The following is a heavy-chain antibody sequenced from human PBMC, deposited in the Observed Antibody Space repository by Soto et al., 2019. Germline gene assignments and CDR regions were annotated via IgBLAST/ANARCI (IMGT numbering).Heavy chain of an antibody. CDR1: GFTFSNYA. CDR3: AKAYFVWSSEQPYYFDY. D-gene: IGHD3-16*01. CDR2: ISGSGGRS. Sequence: EVQLLDSGGGLVQPGGSLRLSCAASGFTFSNYAMTWVRQGPGKGLEWVSGISGSGGRSYYADSVKGRFTISRENSKTTFYLQMTSLPAEDTAVYYCAKAYFVWSSEQPYYFDYWGQGTLVTVSS. J-gene: IGHJ4*02. V-gene: IGHV3-23*01.